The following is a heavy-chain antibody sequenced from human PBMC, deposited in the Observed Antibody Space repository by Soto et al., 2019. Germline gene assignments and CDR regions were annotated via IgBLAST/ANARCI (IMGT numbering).Heavy chain of an antibody. J-gene: IGHJ4*02. CDR1: GFTFDDYA. V-gene: IGHV3-9*01. CDR2: ISWNSGSI. Sequence: EVQLVESGGGLVQPGRSLRLSCAASGFTFDDYAMHWVRQAPGKGLEWVSGISWNSGSIGYADSVKGRFTISRDNAKNSLYLQMNSLRAEDTALYYCAKVQGPWLLGGPFDYWGQGTLVTVSS. D-gene: IGHD6-19*01. CDR3: AKVQGPWLLGGPFDY.